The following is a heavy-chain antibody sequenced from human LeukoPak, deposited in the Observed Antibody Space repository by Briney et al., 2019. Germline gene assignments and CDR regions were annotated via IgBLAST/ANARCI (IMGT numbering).Heavy chain of an antibody. CDR3: ARTADILTGYYDECFDY. V-gene: IGHV4-59*01. CDR2: IYYSGST. J-gene: IGHJ4*02. CDR1: GGSISSYY. Sequence: SETLSLTCTGSGGSISSYYWSWIRQPPGKGLEWIGYIYYSGSTNYNPSLKSRVTISVDTSKNQFSLKLSSVTAADTAVYYCARTADILTGYYDECFDYWGQGTLVTVSS. D-gene: IGHD3-9*01.